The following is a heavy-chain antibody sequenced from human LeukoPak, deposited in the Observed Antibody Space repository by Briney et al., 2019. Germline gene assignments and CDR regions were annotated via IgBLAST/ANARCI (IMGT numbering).Heavy chain of an antibody. V-gene: IGHV4-61*05. Sequence: SETLSLTCSVSGVSISNTNYYWGCFRQPPGKGLEWIGYMYYSGSANYNPSLKSRVTISGDTSKNQFSLKLSSVTAADTAVYYCARAGSGYSYDNWGQGTLVTVSS. J-gene: IGHJ4*02. CDR2: MYYSGSA. CDR1: GVSISNTNYY. D-gene: IGHD5-18*01. CDR3: ARAGSGYSYDN.